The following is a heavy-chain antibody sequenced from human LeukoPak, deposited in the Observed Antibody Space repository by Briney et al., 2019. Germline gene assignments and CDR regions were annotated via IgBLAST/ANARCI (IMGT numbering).Heavy chain of an antibody. CDR3: ARAFKNCSGGSCYLGYYYYYMDV. CDR2: IYYSGST. Sequence: SETLSLTCTVSGGSISSYYWSWIRQLPGKGLEWIGYIYYSGSTNYNPSLKSRVTISVDTSKNQFSLKLSSVTAADTAVYYCARAFKNCSGGSCYLGYYYYYMDVWGKGTTVTVSS. V-gene: IGHV4-59*01. CDR1: GGSISSYY. D-gene: IGHD2-15*01. J-gene: IGHJ6*03.